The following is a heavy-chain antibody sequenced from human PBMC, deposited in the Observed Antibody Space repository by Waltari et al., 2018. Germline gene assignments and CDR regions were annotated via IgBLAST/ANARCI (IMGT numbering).Heavy chain of an antibody. D-gene: IGHD1-1*01. J-gene: IGHJ4*02. CDR2: INQGGSDK. V-gene: IGHV3-7*03. Sequence: EVQLVESGGGLVQTGGSLRLSCAASGFTFTRYWMSWVRQAPGKGLECVANINQGGSDKNYVDSVKGRFTISRDNAKNSLYLQMNSLRAEDTAVYYCARTGDDYWGQGTLVTVSS. CDR3: ARTGDDY. CDR1: GFTFTRYW.